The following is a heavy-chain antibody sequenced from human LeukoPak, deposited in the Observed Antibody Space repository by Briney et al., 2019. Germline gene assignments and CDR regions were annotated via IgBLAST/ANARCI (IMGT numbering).Heavy chain of an antibody. D-gene: IGHD2-8*01. V-gene: IGHV3-21*01. Sequence: GGSLRLPCAASGFTFSSYSMNWVRQAPGKGLEWVSSISSSSSYIYYADSVKGRFTISRDNAKNSLYLQMNSLRAEDTAVYYCARAGCTNGVCYRSNRFDPWGQGTLVTVSS. CDR1: GFTFSSYS. CDR3: ARAGCTNGVCYRSNRFDP. J-gene: IGHJ5*02. CDR2: ISSSSSYI.